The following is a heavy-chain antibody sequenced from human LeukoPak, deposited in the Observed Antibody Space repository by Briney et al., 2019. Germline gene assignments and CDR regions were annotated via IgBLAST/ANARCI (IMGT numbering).Heavy chain of an antibody. J-gene: IGHJ6*03. CDR1: GFTFSSTW. V-gene: IGHV3-7*01. D-gene: IGHD2-15*01. CDR3: ARDFGYCRGGSCYTRMDV. Sequence: GGSLRLSWAASGFTFSSTWMSWVRQARGKWRVWVSYIKEDGGEKNYVDSVKGRFIISRANAKNSLYLQMNSLRDEDTAVYYCARDFGYCRGGSCYTRMDVWGKGTTVTVSS. CDR2: IKEDGGEK.